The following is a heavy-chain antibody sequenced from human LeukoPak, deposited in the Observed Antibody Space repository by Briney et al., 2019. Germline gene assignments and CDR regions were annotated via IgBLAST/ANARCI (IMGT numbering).Heavy chain of an antibody. CDR1: GFTFSSYE. D-gene: IGHD3-9*01. V-gene: IGHV3-48*03. J-gene: IGHJ4*02. Sequence: GGPLRLSCAASGFTFSSYEMNWVRQAPGKGLEWISNIRTTAEGAKYAYYADSVKGRVTISRDDGKNTLYLHMNSLRDDDTAVYYCATDQRYAFDYWGQGILVTVSS. CDR3: ATDQRYAFDY. CDR2: IRTTAEGAKYA.